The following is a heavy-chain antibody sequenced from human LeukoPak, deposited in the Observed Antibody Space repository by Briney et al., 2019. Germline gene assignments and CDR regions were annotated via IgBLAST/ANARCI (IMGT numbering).Heavy chain of an antibody. Sequence: GGSLRLSCAASGFTVSTNAMSWVRQAPGRGLEWVSGIGGDGRAHYADSVRGRFSIFRDNSKNTVYLQMNSLRDDDTAVYHCAKDLSWWAAVDFWGQGMLVTVSS. V-gene: IGHV3-23*01. J-gene: IGHJ4*02. CDR1: GFTVSTNA. D-gene: IGHD2-8*02. CDR2: IGGDGRA. CDR3: AKDLSWWAAVDF.